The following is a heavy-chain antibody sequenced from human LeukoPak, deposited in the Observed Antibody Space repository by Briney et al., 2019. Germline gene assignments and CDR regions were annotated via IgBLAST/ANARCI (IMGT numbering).Heavy chain of an antibody. CDR2: ISWNSGSI. V-gene: IGHV3-9*01. CDR3: AKGSIAVAGRGNWFDP. Sequence: GRSLRLSCAASGFTFDDYAMHWVRQAPGKGLEWVSGISWNSGSIGYADSVKGRFTISRDNAKISLYLQMNSLRAEDTALYYCAKGSIAVAGRGNWFDPWGQGTLVTVSS. CDR1: GFTFDDYA. J-gene: IGHJ5*02. D-gene: IGHD6-19*01.